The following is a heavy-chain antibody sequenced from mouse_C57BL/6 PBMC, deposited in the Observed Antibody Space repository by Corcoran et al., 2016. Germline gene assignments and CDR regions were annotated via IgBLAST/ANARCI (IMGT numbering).Heavy chain of an antibody. J-gene: IGHJ2*01. CDR2: IDPANDNT. CDR1: GFNIKNTY. CDR3: ASATTESYYFDY. V-gene: IGHV14-3*01. Sequence: EVQLQQSVAELVRPGASVKLSCTASGFNIKNTYMHWVKQRPEQGLEWIGRIDPANDNTKYAPKFQGKATITADTYSNTAYLQLSSLTSEDTAIYYCASATTESYYFDYWGQGTTLTVSS. D-gene: IGHD1-1*01.